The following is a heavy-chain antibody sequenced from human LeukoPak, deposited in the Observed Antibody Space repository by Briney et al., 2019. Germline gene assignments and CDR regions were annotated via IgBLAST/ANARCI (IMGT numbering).Heavy chain of an antibody. Sequence: SETLSLTCTVSSGSIISYYWSWIRQPPGEGLEWIGYIYYSGSTNYNPSLKSRVTISVDTSKNQFSLKLSSVTAADTAVYYCARAAAYYDFWSGLFDYWGQGTLVTVSS. CDR1: SGSIISYY. CDR3: ARAAAYYDFWSGLFDY. CDR2: IYYSGST. D-gene: IGHD3-3*01. V-gene: IGHV4-59*01. J-gene: IGHJ4*02.